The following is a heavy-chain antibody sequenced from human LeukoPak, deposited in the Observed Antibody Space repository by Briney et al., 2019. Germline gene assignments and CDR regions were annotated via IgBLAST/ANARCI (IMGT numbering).Heavy chain of an antibody. J-gene: IGHJ6*02. CDR1: GVSISSYY. Sequence: SEALSLTCTVSGVSISSYYRSWIRQPPGKGLEWIGYIYYSGSTNYNPSLKSRVTISLDTSKNQFSLKLSSVTAADTAVYYCARRTRSESITIFGVVPNPTYGMDVWGQGTTVTVS. CDR2: IYYSGST. D-gene: IGHD3-3*01. V-gene: IGHV4-59*08. CDR3: ARRTRSESITIFGVVPNPTYGMDV.